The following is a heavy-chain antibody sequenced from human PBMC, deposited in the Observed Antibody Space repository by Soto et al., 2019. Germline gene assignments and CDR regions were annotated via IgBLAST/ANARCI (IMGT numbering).Heavy chain of an antibody. CDR3: ARPYSGGPNDPFDV. Sequence: GESLKIYCKGSGYSFTNYWIGWVRQMPGKGLEWMGIIYPGASHAIYSPSFQGQVTMSADKSISTAYLQWSSLKASDTAMYYCARPYSGGPNDPFDVWGQGTMVTVSS. V-gene: IGHV5-51*01. CDR2: IYPGASHA. CDR1: GYSFTNYW. D-gene: IGHD1-26*01. J-gene: IGHJ3*01.